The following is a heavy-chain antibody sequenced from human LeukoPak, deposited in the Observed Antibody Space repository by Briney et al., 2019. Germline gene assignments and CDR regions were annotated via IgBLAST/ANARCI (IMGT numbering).Heavy chain of an antibody. CDR1: GFTFSGFS. V-gene: IGHV3-48*01. D-gene: IGHD3/OR15-3a*01. CDR3: VRALNWAFDS. Sequence: GGSLRLSCAASGFTFSGFSLNWVRQAPVKGLEWISNIRGSGSDMYYAASVKGRFTISRDSATNSLYLQMNNLKVDDTAVYFCVRALNWAFDSWGQGTLVTVSS. J-gene: IGHJ4*02. CDR2: IRGSGSDM.